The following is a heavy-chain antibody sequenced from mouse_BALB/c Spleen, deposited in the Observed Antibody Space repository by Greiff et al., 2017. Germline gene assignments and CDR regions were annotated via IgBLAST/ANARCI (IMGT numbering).Heavy chain of an antibody. J-gene: IGHJ2*01. CDR3: TRGRYLDY. D-gene: IGHD2-14*01. CDR1: GYTFTSYW. Sequence: LQQPGSELVRPGASVKLSCKASGYTFTSYWMHWVKQRPGQGLEWIGNIYPGSGSTNYDEKFKSKATLTVDTSSSTAYMQLSSLTSEDSAVYYCTRGRYLDYWGQGTTRTVSS. V-gene: IGHV1S22*01. CDR2: IYPGSGST.